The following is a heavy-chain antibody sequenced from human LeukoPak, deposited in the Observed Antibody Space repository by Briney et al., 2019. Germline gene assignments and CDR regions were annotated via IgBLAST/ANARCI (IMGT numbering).Heavy chain of an antibody. D-gene: IGHD1-20*01. J-gene: IGHJ6*03. V-gene: IGHV1-69*05. CDR2: IIPVLGTS. Sequence: ASEKVSCKVSGGTFSSNAISWVRQAPGQGLEWMGGIIPVLGTSDYAQKFQGRVTITTDESTSTAYMELSSLRSEDTAVYYCAREGDNFRDYYYFMDVWGKGTTVTVSS. CDR3: AREGDNFRDYYYFMDV. CDR1: GGTFSSNA.